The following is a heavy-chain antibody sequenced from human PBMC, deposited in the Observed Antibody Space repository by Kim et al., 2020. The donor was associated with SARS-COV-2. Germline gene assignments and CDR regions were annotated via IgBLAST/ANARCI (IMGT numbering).Heavy chain of an antibody. CDR2: FYYSGNT. J-gene: IGHJ4*02. D-gene: IGHD3-16*02. CDR3: ARGTYDYVWGSYRFVY. CDR1: GGSISGYH. Sequence: SETLSLTCTVSGGSISGYHWSWIRQSPGRGLEWIGYFYYSGNTNYSPSLKSRVTISIDTSKNQFSLKLRSVTAADTAVYYCARGTYDYVWGSYRFVYWGQGTLVTVSS. V-gene: IGHV4-59*01.